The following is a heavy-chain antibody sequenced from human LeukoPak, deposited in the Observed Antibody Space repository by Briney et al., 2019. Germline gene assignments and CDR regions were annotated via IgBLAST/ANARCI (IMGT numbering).Heavy chain of an antibody. J-gene: IGHJ4*01. CDR3: ARGWMGGYYFDY. V-gene: IGHV4-39*01. Sequence: SETLSLTCTVSGGSISSSSYYWGWIRQPPGKGLEWIGSIYYSGSTYYNPSLKSRVTISVDTSKNQFSLKLSSVTAADTAVYYCARGWMGGYYFDYWGQEPWSPSPQ. D-gene: IGHD3-16*01. CDR1: GGSISSSSYY. CDR2: IYYSGST.